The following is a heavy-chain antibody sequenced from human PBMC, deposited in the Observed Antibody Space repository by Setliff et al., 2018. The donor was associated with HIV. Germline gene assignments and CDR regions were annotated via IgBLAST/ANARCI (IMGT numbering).Heavy chain of an antibody. CDR2: ISDSGGAS. CDR3: ARPIEWGHPARFDS. J-gene: IGHJ5*01. Sequence: GGSLRLSCAASGFSFSNFAMNWVRQAPGKGLEWVSGISDSGGASHYADSVKGRFTISRDNSKNTLHLQMDSLRVEDTAVYFCARPIEWGHPARFDSWGQGTVVTVSS. V-gene: IGHV3-23*01. D-gene: IGHD1-26*01. CDR1: GFSFSNFA.